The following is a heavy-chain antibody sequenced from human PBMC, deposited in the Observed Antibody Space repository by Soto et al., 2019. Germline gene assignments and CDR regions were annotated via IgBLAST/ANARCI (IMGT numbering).Heavy chain of an antibody. CDR2: IKQDGSEK. CDR3: ARGSSSSSSGLGTYFYYYGMDV. CDR1: GFTFSSYW. Sequence: LILSCEASGFTFSSYWMSWVRQAPVKGLECVANIKQDGSEKYYVDSVKGRFTISRDNAKNSLYLQMNSLRAEDTAVYYCARGSSSSSSGLGTYFYYYGMDVWGQGTTVTVSS. D-gene: IGHD6-6*01. V-gene: IGHV3-7*03. J-gene: IGHJ6*02.